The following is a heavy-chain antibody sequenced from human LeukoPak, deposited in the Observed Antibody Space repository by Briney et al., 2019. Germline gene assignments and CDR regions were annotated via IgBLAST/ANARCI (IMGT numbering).Heavy chain of an antibody. V-gene: IGHV3-48*04. CDR3: TRDLMDYDVSTGLHHYYMDV. CDR1: GFTFSSYW. CDR2: ISGYSGPA. D-gene: IGHD3-9*01. Sequence: GGSLRLSCAASGFTFSSYWMSWVRQAPGKGLQWISYISGYSGPAYYADSVEGRFTISRDNAKNSVFLQMNSVRAEDTAVYYCTRDLMDYDVSTGLHHYYMDVWGQGTTVTVSS. J-gene: IGHJ6*02.